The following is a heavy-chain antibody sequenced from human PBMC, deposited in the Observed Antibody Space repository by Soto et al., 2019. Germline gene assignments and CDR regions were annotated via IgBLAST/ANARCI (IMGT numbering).Heavy chain of an antibody. V-gene: IGHV1-69*01. D-gene: IGHD3-10*01. J-gene: IGHJ5*02. CDR2: IVPMHGTA. Sequence: VLLVQSGSEVKKPGSSVKVSCKASGGTFSSSAISWVRQAPGQGLEWMGGIVPMHGTAKYEQKFQGRVTITANESTSTAYMELSSLRFDDTAVYYCAREFQSVGFGSYLFDPWGQGTLVTVSS. CDR1: GGTFSSSA. CDR3: AREFQSVGFGSYLFDP.